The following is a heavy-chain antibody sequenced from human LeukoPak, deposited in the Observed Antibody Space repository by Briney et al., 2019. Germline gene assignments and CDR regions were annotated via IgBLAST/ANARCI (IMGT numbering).Heavy chain of an antibody. J-gene: IGHJ4*02. Sequence: PGGSLRLSCAASGFTFSSFAMTWVRQAPGKGLEWVSTISGSGISTYYADSVKGRFTISRDNSKNTLSLQMSSLRAEDTALYYCAKGDNDILTGYYNSFDYWGQGTLVTVSS. D-gene: IGHD3-9*01. CDR1: GFTFSSFA. CDR2: ISGSGIST. CDR3: AKGDNDILTGYYNSFDY. V-gene: IGHV3-23*01.